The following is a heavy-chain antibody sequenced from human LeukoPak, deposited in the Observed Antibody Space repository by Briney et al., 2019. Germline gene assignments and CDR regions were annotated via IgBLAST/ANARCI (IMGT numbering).Heavy chain of an antibody. Sequence: SETLSLTCTVSGGSVSSYYWSWIRQPPGKGLEWVGYIYYSGSTNYNPSLKSRVTISVDTSKNQFSLKLSSVTAADTAVYYCARGRDAFDIWGQGTMVTVSS. V-gene: IGHV4-59*02. CDR1: GGSVSSYY. J-gene: IGHJ3*02. CDR2: IYYSGST. CDR3: ARGRDAFDI.